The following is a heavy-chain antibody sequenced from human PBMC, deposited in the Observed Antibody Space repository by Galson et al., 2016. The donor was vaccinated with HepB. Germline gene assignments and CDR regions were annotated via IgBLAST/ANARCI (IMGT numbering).Heavy chain of an antibody. CDR1: GYSVTTYA. J-gene: IGHJ3*02. V-gene: IGHV7-4-1*02. CDR3: ARDMGYCRSTSCYVTAFDM. CDR2: INTNTGKS. Sequence: SCKASGYSVTTYAMNWVRQAPGQGLEWMEWINTNTGKSTYAQAFTGRFVFSLDTSVSTTSLQISGLKAEDNAVYYCARDMGYCRSTSCYVTAFDMWGQGTTITVSA. D-gene: IGHD2-2*01.